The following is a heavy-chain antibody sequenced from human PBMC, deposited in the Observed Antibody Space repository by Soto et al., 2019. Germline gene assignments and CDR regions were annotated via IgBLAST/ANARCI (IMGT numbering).Heavy chain of an antibody. J-gene: IGHJ4*02. D-gene: IGHD2-15*01. CDR1: GYTFTSSY. CDR3: ARDLLAANY. V-gene: IGHV1-46*01. CDR2: INPNGGST. Sequence: QVQLVQSGAEVKKPGASVKLSCKASGYTFTSSYVHWVRQAPGQGLEWVAIINPNGGSTHYAQEFQGRVTVTRDTSTSPVFMELSSLHSDDTAVYYCARDLLAANYWGQGTLVTVSS.